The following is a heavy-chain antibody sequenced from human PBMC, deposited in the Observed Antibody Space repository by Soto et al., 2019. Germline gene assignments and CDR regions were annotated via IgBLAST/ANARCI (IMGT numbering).Heavy chain of an antibody. CDR3: VRGPYNYNSRYFDY. CDR1: GGSFSGYF. CDR2: INHSGIT. J-gene: IGHJ4*02. D-gene: IGHD1-1*01. Sequence: SETLSLTCTVSGGSFSGYFWTWIRQPPGKGLEWLAEINHSGITNYNPSVEGRVSMSVDTSKNQFSLRLYSVTAADTAVYYCVRGPYNYNSRYFDYWGQGTLVTVSS. V-gene: IGHV4-34*01.